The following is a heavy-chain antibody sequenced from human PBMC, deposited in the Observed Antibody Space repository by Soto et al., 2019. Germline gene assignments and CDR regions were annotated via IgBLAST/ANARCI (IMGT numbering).Heavy chain of an antibody. D-gene: IGHD3-16*01. Sequence: PSETLSLTCTFSCASMIDYYGTWIRQPPGRGLEWIGFMHSSGNANYSSSLKGRATISVDTYNNQFSLILTSVTAADTAVYYCVRSGHTFGGVIWGQGTLVTVSS. CDR1: CASMIDYY. V-gene: IGHV4-59*01. CDR2: MHSSGNA. CDR3: VRSGHTFGGVI. J-gene: IGHJ4*02.